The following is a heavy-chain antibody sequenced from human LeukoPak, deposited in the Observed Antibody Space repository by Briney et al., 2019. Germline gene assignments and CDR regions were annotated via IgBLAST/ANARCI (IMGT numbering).Heavy chain of an antibody. J-gene: IGHJ4*02. CDR3: SRSAYYDGSGNYYDY. V-gene: IGHV3-74*01. Sequence: GGSLRHSCAASGFTFRTYWMHWVRQAPGKGLVWVSRINTDGRTTNYADSVKGRFSISRDNAKNTLYLQMNGLRAEDTAVYYCSRSAYYDGSGNYYDYWGQGTLVTVSS. CDR1: GFTFRTYW. CDR2: INTDGRTT. D-gene: IGHD3-22*01.